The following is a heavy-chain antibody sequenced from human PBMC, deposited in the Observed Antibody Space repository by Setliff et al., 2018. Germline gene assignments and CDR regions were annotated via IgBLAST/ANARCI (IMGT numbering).Heavy chain of an antibody. Sequence: SETLSLTCTVSGASVSGNSYYWGWIRQPPGKGLEWIASTYYSGNTYYNPSLKSRVTISVDTSKNQFSLKLTSVTAADTAVYYCVRDVGDGYGVDAYAGAGFDIWGQGTVVTVSS. CDR1: GASVSGNSYY. CDR2: TYYSGNT. CDR3: VRDVGDGYGVDAYAGAGFDI. D-gene: IGHD3-16*01. J-gene: IGHJ3*02. V-gene: IGHV4-39*07.